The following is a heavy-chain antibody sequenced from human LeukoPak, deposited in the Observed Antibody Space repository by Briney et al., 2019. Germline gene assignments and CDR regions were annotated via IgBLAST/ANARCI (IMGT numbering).Heavy chain of an antibody. CDR3: ASDVDSSSYSAYFDY. D-gene: IGHD3-22*01. CDR2: IIPIFGTA. Sequence: SVKVSCTASGGTFSSYAISWVRQAPGQGLEWMGGIIPIFGTANYAQEFQGRVTITADESTSTAYMELSSLRSEDTAVYYCASDVDSSSYSAYFDYWGQGTLVTVSS. J-gene: IGHJ4*02. V-gene: IGHV1-69*01. CDR1: GGTFSSYA.